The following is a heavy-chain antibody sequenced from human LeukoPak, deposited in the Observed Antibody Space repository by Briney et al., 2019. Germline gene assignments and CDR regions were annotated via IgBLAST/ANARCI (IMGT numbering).Heavy chain of an antibody. CDR3: ASDAPGLLGY. CDR1: GGSISSYY. Sequence: SETLSLTCTVSGGSISSYYWSWIRQPPGKGLEWIGYIYYSGSTSYNPSLKSRVTISVDTSKKQFSLKLSSVTAADTAMYYCASDAPGLLGYWGQGTLVTVSS. V-gene: IGHV4-59*08. J-gene: IGHJ4*02. D-gene: IGHD2-15*01. CDR2: IYYSGST.